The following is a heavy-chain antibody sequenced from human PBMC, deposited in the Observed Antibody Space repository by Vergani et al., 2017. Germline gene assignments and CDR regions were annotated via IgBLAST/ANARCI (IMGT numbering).Heavy chain of an antibody. CDR2: IKSKTAGVTT. CDR1: GFTFSNAW. D-gene: IGHD1-26*01. J-gene: IGHJ6*03. V-gene: IGHV3-15*01. CDR3: TKVQVGATNRALYYYMDV. Sequence: EVQLVESGGGLVKPGGSLRLSCAASGFTFSNAWMSWVRQAPGKGLEWVGRIKSKTAGVTTDYAAPGKGRFTISRDASKNKLYLKMNSLKTEDTAVYYWTKVQVGATNRALYYYMDVWGKGTTVTVS.